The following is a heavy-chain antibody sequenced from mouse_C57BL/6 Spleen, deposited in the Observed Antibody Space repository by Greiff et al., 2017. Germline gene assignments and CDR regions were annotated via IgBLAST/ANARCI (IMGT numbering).Heavy chain of an antibody. J-gene: IGHJ3*01. D-gene: IGHD3-3*01. CDR2: ISSGGSYT. CDR1: GFTFSSYG. Sequence: EVQGVESGGDLVKPGGSLKLSCAASGFTFSSYGMSWVRQTPDKRLEWVATISSGGSYTYYPDSVKGRFTISRDNAKNTLYLQMSSLKSEDTAMYYCAREGDEAYWGQGTLVTVSA. CDR3: AREGDEAY. V-gene: IGHV5-6*01.